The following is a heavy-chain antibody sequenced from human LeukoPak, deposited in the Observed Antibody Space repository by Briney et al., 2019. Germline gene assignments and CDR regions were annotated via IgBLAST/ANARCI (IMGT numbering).Heavy chain of an antibody. D-gene: IGHD3-10*01. CDR3: ARAGAIAPYYYGSGSRRSQGFGY. J-gene: IGHJ4*02. V-gene: IGHV4-34*01. CDR1: GGSISSDY. CDR2: INHSGST. Sequence: SETLSLTCTVSGGSISSDYWSWIRQPPGKGLEWIGEINHSGSTNYNPSLKSRVTISVDTSKNQFSLKLSSVTAADTAVYYCARAGAIAPYYYGSGSRRSQGFGYWGQGTLVTVSS.